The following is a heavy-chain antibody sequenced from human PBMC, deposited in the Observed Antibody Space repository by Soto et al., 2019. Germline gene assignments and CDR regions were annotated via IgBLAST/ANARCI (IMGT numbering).Heavy chain of an antibody. CDR2: IYYSGST. V-gene: IGHV4-59*08. CDR1: GGSISSYY. J-gene: IGHJ6*02. D-gene: IGHD2-15*01. Sequence: SETLSLTCTVSGGSISSYYWSWIRQPPGKGLEWIGYIYYSGSTNYNPSLKSRVTISVDTSKNQFSLKLSSVTAADTAVYYCARRLRIGGLNRYGMDVWGQGTTVTVS. CDR3: ARRLRIGGLNRYGMDV.